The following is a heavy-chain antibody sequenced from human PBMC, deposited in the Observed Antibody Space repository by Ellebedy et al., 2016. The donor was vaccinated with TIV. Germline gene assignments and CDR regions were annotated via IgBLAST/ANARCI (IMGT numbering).Heavy chain of an antibody. J-gene: IGHJ6*04. V-gene: IGHV4-34*01. D-gene: IGHD2-15*01. CDR2: INHSGST. CDR3: ARHYPGGYPGGV. CDR1: GGSFSDYY. Sequence: SETLSLXXAVYGGSFSDYYWSWIRQPPGKELEWIGEINHSGSTNYNPSLKSRVTISVDTSKNQFSLKVTSVTAADTALYYCARHYPGGYPGGVWGKGTTVTVSS.